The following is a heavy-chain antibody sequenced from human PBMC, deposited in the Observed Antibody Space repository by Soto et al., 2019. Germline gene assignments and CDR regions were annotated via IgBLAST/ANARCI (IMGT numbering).Heavy chain of an antibody. J-gene: IGHJ4*02. CDR2: ISNNGGSA. V-gene: IGHV3-23*01. Sequence: GGSLILSCATSGFTFSNSAMNWVRQAPGKGLEWVSLISNNGGSASHADSVQGRFIISRDNSINTLYLQMNSLRAEDTAIEYCAKDTAGYFDDWGQGTLVTV. CDR3: AKDTAGYFDD. CDR1: GFTFSNSA. D-gene: IGHD6-25*01.